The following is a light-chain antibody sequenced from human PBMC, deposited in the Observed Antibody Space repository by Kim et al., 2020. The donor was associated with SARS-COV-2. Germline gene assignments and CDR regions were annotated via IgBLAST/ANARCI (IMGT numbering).Light chain of an antibody. Sequence: GQQVTISCSGRSANIGSNTVNWYQQLPGPAPHLLIYSNNQRPSGVPDRFSGSKSGTSASLAISGLQSEDEADYYCAAWDDSLNGVVFGGGTQLTVL. CDR2: SNN. V-gene: IGLV1-44*01. J-gene: IGLJ2*01. CDR1: SANIGSNT. CDR3: AAWDDSLNGVV.